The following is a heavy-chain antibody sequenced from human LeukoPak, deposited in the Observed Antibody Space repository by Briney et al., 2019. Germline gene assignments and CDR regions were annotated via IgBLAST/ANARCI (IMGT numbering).Heavy chain of an antibody. V-gene: IGHV3-23*01. J-gene: IGHJ4*02. Sequence: GGTLRLSCAASGFTFSSYGMSWVRQAPGKGLEWVSAISGSGGSTYYADSVKGRFTISRDNAKNSLYLQMNSLRAEDTAVYYCAREGGSWHFPFDYWGQGTLVTVSS. CDR3: AREGGSWHFPFDY. CDR2: ISGSGGST. CDR1: GFTFSSYG. D-gene: IGHD3-3*02.